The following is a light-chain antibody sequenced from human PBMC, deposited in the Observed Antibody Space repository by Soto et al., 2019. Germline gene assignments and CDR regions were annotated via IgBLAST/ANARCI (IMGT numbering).Light chain of an antibody. CDR1: QSITRSY. CDR2: DAS. V-gene: IGKV3-20*01. Sequence: EIVLTQSPGTLSLSPGERATLSCRASQSITRSYIAWYQQKPGQAPRLLIYDASSRATGIPDRFGGSGSGTDFTLTISRLEPEDFAVYYYQQYSSSPETFGQGTKVEIK. J-gene: IGKJ1*01. CDR3: QQYSSSPET.